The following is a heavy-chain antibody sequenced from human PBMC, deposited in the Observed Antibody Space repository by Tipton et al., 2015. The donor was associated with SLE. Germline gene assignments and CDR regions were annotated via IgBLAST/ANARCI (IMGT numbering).Heavy chain of an antibody. D-gene: IGHD5-18*01. J-gene: IGHJ4*02. CDR3: ARVRVDTAMGVFDF. V-gene: IGHV1-18*01. CDR1: GYTFTDYG. Sequence: QLAQSGAEVKRPGASVKVSCKASGYTFTDYGLSWVRLAPGQGLEWMGWISAYNGNTNYAQKLQGRVTMTSDTSTSTAYMELRSLRSDDTAIYYCARVRVDTAMGVFDFWGQGTLVTVSS. CDR2: ISAYNGNT.